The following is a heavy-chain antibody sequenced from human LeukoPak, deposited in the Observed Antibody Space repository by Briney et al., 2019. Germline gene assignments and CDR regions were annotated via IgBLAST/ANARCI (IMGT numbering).Heavy chain of an antibody. J-gene: IGHJ3*02. V-gene: IGHV3-64*01. CDR3: ARGGKDGFDI. D-gene: IGHD1-26*01. CDR2: ISSSGIST. Sequence: GRSLRLSWAASTFTFSSHVMHWVRQAPGEGLDHVSAISSSGISTYYANSVRGRFTISRDNSKNMLYLQMDSLRTEDMAVYYCARGGKDGFDIWGQGTMVTVSS. CDR1: TFTFSSHV.